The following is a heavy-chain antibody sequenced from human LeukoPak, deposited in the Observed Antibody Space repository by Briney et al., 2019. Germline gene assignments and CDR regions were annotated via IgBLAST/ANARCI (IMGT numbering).Heavy chain of an antibody. V-gene: IGHV4-34*01. D-gene: IGHD3-10*01. CDR3: ARGAIYYGSGSYYNY. Sequence: GSLRLSCAASGFTFTNYWMSWVRQPPGKGLEWIGEINHSGSTNYNASLKSRATISIDTSKKQFSLKLNSVTAADTAVYYCARGAIYYGSGSYYNYWGQGTLVTVSS. CDR1: GFTFTNYW. CDR2: INHSGST. J-gene: IGHJ4*02.